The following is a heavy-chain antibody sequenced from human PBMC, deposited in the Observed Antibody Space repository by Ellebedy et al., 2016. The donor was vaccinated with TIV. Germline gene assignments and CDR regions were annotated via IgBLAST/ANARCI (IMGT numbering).Heavy chain of an antibody. V-gene: IGHV4-34*01. CDR3: ARARYGAYRYFDL. CDR2: INHSGST. CDR1: GDSITNYY. D-gene: IGHD4-17*01. J-gene: IGHJ2*01. Sequence: SETLSLTCTVSGDSITNYYWNWIRQPPGKGLEWIGEINHSGSTNYNPSLKSRVTISVDTSKNQFSLKLSSVTAADTAVYYCARARYGAYRYFDLWGRGTLVTVSS.